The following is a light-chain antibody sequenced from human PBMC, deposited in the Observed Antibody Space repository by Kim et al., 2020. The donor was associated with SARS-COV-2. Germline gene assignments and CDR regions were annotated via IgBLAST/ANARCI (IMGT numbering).Light chain of an antibody. CDR2: KAS. J-gene: IGKJ1*01. CDR3: QQYDTYPWT. V-gene: IGKV1-5*03. CDR1: QYITRR. Sequence: ASVGDRVTITCRASQYITRRLAWYQQKPGKAPKVLISKASTLESGVPSTFSGSGSGTDFTLIISSLQPDDFATYYCQQYDTYPWTFGQGTKVDIK.